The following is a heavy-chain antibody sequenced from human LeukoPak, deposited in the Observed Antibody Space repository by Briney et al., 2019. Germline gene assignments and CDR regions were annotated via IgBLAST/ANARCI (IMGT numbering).Heavy chain of an antibody. CDR1: GFTFDDYA. J-gene: IGHJ3*02. Sequence: PGGSLRLSCAASGFTFDDYAMHWVRQAPGKGLEWVSGISWNSGSIGYVDSLKGRFTISRDNTKNSLYLQMSSLRVEDTAVYYCANYGTNDAFDIWGQGTMVTVPS. CDR3: ANYGTNDAFDI. D-gene: IGHD3-10*01. CDR2: ISWNSGSI. V-gene: IGHV3-9*01.